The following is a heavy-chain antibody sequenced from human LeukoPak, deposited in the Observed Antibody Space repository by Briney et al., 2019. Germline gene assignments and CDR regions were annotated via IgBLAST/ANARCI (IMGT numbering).Heavy chain of an antibody. D-gene: IGHD3-22*01. CDR3: ARVSSTGYGVSSGLFY. CDR2: ISGNDPTI. J-gene: IGHJ4*02. V-gene: IGHV3-48*04. Sequence: GGSLRLSCVASGFTFSSYWMTWVRQAPGKGLEWVSYISGNDPTIYYADSVKGRFTISRDNAKNSLYLQMNSLRAEDTAVYYCARVSSTGYGVSSGLFYWGQGTLVTVSS. CDR1: GFTFSSYW.